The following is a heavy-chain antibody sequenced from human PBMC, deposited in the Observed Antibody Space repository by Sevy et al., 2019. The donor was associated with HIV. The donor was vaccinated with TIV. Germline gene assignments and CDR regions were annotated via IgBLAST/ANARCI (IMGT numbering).Heavy chain of an antibody. D-gene: IGHD6-13*01. CDR3: ARDIIGAVGDFDY. CDR2: IYYSGST. Sequence: SETLSLTCTVSGGSMNNYFWSWIRQPPGKGLEWIAYIYYSGSTNYNPSLKSRVTISVDTSKNQFSLKLTSVTAADTAVYYCARDIIGAVGDFDYWGQGTLVTVSS. J-gene: IGHJ4*02. CDR1: GGSMNNYF. V-gene: IGHV4-59*01.